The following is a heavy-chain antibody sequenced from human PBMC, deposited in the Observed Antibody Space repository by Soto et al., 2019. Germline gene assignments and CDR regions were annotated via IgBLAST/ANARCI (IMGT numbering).Heavy chain of an antibody. CDR3: ARYYDFWSGPSVYYYMDV. J-gene: IGHJ6*03. CDR1: GGSISSYY. CDR2: IYYSGST. Sequence: SETLSLTCTVSGGSISSYYWSWIRQPSGKGLEWIGYIYYSGSTNYNPSLKSRVTISVDTSKNQFSLKLSSVTAADTAVYYCARYYDFWSGPSVYYYMDVWGKGTTVTVSS. V-gene: IGHV4-59*01. D-gene: IGHD3-3*01.